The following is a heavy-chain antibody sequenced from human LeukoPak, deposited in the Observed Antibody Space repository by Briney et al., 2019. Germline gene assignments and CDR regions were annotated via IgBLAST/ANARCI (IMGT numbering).Heavy chain of an antibody. Sequence: GGSLRLSCAASGFTFDDYAMHWVRQAPGKGLEWVSGISWNSGSIGYADSVKGRFTISRDNAKNSLYLQMNSLRAEDTALYYCAKAAEIAVAGTHYYYGMDVWGQGTTVTVSS. CDR1: GFTFDDYA. J-gene: IGHJ6*02. CDR2: ISWNSGSI. D-gene: IGHD6-13*01. CDR3: AKAAEIAVAGTHYYYGMDV. V-gene: IGHV3-9*01.